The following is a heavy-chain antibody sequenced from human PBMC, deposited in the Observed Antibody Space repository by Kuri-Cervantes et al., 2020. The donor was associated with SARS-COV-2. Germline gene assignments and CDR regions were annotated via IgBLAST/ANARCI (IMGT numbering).Heavy chain of an antibody. J-gene: IGHJ4*02. CDR2: IRYDGSNK. CDR1: GFTFGSYG. V-gene: IGHV3-30*02. CDR3: ANSLLLSLDY. D-gene: IGHD1-26*01. Sequence: GESLKISCAASGFTFGSYGMHWVRQAPGKGLEWVAFIRYDGSNKYYADSVKGRFTISRDNSKNTLYLQMNSLRAEDTAVYYCANSLLLSLDYWGQGTLVTVSS.